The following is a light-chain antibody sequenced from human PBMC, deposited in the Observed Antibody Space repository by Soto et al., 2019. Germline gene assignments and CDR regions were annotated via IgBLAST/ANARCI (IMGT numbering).Light chain of an antibody. J-gene: IGLJ3*02. CDR2: EVF. Sequence: QSVLTQPPSASGTPGQRVTISCSGSASDVGRNVVTWYQQSPGTAPKLLIYEVFNRPSGVSSRFSGSKSGYTASLTISGLQAEDEADYYCSAYTTSNTLVFGGGTKVTVL. CDR3: SAYTTSNTLV. CDR1: ASDVGRNV. V-gene: IGLV2-18*02.